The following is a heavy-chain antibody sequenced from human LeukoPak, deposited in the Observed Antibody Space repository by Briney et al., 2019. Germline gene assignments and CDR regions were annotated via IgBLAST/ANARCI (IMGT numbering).Heavy chain of an antibody. CDR2: IYSGGST. CDR3: ASFVYEYCYMDV. D-gene: IGHD5/OR15-5a*01. Sequence: PGGSLRLSCAASEFSVGSNYMTWVRQAPGKGLEWVSLIYSGGSTYYADSVKGRFTISRDNSKNTLYLQMNSLRAEDTAVYYCASFVYEYCYMDVWGKGTTVTVSS. J-gene: IGHJ6*03. V-gene: IGHV3-66*01. CDR1: EFSVGSNY.